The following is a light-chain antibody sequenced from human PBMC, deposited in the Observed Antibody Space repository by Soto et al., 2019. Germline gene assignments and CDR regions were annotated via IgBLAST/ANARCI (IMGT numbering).Light chain of an antibody. J-gene: IGKJ1*01. V-gene: IGKV1-39*01. CDR1: QSISTF. CDR2: AAS. CDR3: QQSYTTPRT. Sequence: DIQMTQSPSSLSASVGDRVSVTCRASQSISTFLNWYQQRPGEAPKLLIYAASSLQSGVRSRFSGSGSGADFTVTIGSLQPEDFATYYCQQSYTTPRTFGQGTKVEVK.